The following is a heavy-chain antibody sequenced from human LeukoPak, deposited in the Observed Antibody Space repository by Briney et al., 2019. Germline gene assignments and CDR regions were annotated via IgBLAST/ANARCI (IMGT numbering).Heavy chain of an antibody. D-gene: IGHD5-12*01. CDR2: INHSGST. J-gene: IGHJ6*02. CDR1: GEPFSDYY. Sequence: SETLSLTCGVYGEPFSDYYWSWIRQPPGKGLEWIGEINHSGSTNYNPSLKSRVTISIDTSKKQFSPKLSSVTAADTAVYYCARSLRGYSGYAFYYYGMDVWGQGTTVTVSS. CDR3: ARSLRGYSGYAFYYYGMDV. V-gene: IGHV4-34*01.